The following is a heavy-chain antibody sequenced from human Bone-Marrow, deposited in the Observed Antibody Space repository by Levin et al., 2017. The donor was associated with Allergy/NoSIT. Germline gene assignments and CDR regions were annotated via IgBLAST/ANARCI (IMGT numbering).Heavy chain of an antibody. CDR2: IYWDDDK. CDR1: GFSLSTSGVG. D-gene: IGHD3-10*01. Sequence: SGPTLVKPTQTLTLTCTFSGFSLSTSGVGVGWIRQPPGKALEWLALIYWDDDKRYSPSLKSRLTITKDTSKNQVVLTMTNMDPVDTATYYCAHAPQEMVRGDLLGWYFDLWGRGTLVTVSS. J-gene: IGHJ2*01. V-gene: IGHV2-5*02. CDR3: AHAPQEMVRGDLLGWYFDL.